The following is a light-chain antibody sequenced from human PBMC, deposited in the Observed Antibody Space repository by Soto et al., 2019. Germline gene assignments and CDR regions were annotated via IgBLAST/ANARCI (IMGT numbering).Light chain of an antibody. CDR3: QHRPDSY. CDR2: DAS. V-gene: IGKV3-11*01. Sequence: EIVLTQSPATLSKSPGERATLSCRASQSISTSLAWYQQKPGQAPRLLIYDASIRPTGIPARFSGSWSGTEFTLTTSSLEPEDCAVYYGQHRPDSYFCGGTRVEIK. CDR1: QSISTS. J-gene: IGKJ4*01.